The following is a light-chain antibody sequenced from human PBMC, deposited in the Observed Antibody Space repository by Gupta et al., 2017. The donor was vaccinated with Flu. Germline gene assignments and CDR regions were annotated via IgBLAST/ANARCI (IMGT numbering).Light chain of an antibody. CDR2: TAS. CDR3: QQYISWRT. Sequence: PGERATLSCRASQTVSSSLAWYQQKPGQAPRLLIHTASTRAAGIPARFSDSGSGTDFNLTISSLQSEDVGVYYCQQYISWRTFGQGTLLEIK. CDR1: QTVSSS. J-gene: IGKJ2*01. V-gene: IGKV3-15*01.